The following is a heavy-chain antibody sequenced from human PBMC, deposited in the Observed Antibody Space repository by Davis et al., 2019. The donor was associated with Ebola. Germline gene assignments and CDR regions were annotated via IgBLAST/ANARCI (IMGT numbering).Heavy chain of an antibody. D-gene: IGHD4-17*01. CDR1: GGSFSGYY. Sequence: MPSETLSLTCAVYGGSFSGYYWSWIRQPPGKGLEWIGEINHSGSTNYNPSLKSRVTISVDTSKNQFSLKLSSVTAADTAVYFCARGESTVTSFYYQYGLGVWGQGTTVTVSS. J-gene: IGHJ6*02. V-gene: IGHV4-34*01. CDR3: ARGESTVTSFYYQYGLGV. CDR2: INHSGST.